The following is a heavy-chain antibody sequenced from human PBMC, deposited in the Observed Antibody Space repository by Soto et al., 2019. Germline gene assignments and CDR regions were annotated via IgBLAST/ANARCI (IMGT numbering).Heavy chain of an antibody. Sequence: QVQLVQSGAEVKKPGASVKVSCTASGYTFTSYDINWVRQATGQGLEWMGWMSPNSGNTGYAQKFQGRVTMSRNTSTGTAYMELSSLRSEDTAVYYCARFYDFWNDWAPGLDCWGQGTLVTVSS. V-gene: IGHV1-8*01. CDR1: GYTFTSYD. CDR3: ARFYDFWNDWAPGLDC. J-gene: IGHJ4*02. D-gene: IGHD3-3*01. CDR2: MSPNSGNT.